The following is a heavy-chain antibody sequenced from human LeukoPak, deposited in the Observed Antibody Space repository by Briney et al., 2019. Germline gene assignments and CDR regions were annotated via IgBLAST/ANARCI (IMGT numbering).Heavy chain of an antibody. V-gene: IGHV4-38-2*02. Sequence: SETLSLTCTGSGYSITNAYYWGWIRQPPGKGLEWIGSFFLKGSTYYNPSLKSRVTISVDTSKNQFSLTLSSVTAADTAVYYCARVARCTSCFDVDYWGQGTLVTVSS. CDR3: ARVARCTSCFDVDY. D-gene: IGHD2-2*01. J-gene: IGHJ4*02. CDR2: FFLKGST. CDR1: GYSITNAYY.